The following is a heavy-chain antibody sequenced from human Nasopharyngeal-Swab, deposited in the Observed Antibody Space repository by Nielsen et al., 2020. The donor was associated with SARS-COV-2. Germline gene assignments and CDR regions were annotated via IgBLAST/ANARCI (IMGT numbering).Heavy chain of an antibody. CDR1: GYTLTELS. Sequence: ASVKVSCKVSGYTLTELSMHWVRQAPEKGLEWMGGFDLEDGETTYAQKFQGRLTMTEDTPTDTAYMELSSLTSEDTAVYYCATVGDCSNGVCWGNWFDSWGQGTLVTVSS. CDR3: ATVGDCSNGVCWGNWFDS. D-gene: IGHD2-8*01. J-gene: IGHJ5*01. V-gene: IGHV1-24*01. CDR2: FDLEDGET.